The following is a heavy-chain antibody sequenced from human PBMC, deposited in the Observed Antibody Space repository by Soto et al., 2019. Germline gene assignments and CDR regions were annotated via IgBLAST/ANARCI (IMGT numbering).Heavy chain of an antibody. V-gene: IGHV3-23*01. CDR3: AKGKGGSLSYLFDY. Sequence: EVQLLESGGGLVQPGGSLRLSCAASGFTFSSYPMSWVRQAPGKGLEWVSTISGSGGSTYYADSVKGRFTISRDNSKNTLYLQMNSLRAEDTALYYCAKGKGGSLSYLFDYWGQGTLVTVSS. CDR1: GFTFSSYP. J-gene: IGHJ4*02. D-gene: IGHD3-16*01. CDR2: ISGSGGST.